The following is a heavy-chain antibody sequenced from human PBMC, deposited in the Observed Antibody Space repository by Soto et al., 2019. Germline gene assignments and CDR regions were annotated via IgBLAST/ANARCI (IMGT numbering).Heavy chain of an antibody. J-gene: IGHJ6*02. Sequence: QVTLKESGPVLVKPTETLTLTCTVSGFSLSNARMGVSWIRQPPGKALEWLAHIFSNDEKSYSTSLKSRLTISKDTSKSQVVLTMTNMDPVDTATYYCARIPLTRMAARPAVGMDVWGQGTTVTVSS. CDR2: IFSNDEK. V-gene: IGHV2-26*01. CDR1: GFSLSNARMG. D-gene: IGHD6-6*01. CDR3: ARIPLTRMAARPAVGMDV.